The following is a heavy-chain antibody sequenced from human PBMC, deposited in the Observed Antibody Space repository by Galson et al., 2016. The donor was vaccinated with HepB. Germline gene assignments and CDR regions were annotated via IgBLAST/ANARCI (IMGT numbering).Heavy chain of an antibody. D-gene: IGHD4-11*01. V-gene: IGHV3-48*01. CDR3: AASTITTYAGGFDI. CDR1: GFTFSSYS. CDR2: ISSSSGSATI. J-gene: IGHJ3*02. Sequence: SLRLSCAASGFTFSSYSMNWVRQAPGKGLECVSFISSSSGSATISYADSVKGRFTISRDNAKNLLFLQMHSLRAEDTAVYYCAASTITTYAGGFDIWGQGTVVTVSS.